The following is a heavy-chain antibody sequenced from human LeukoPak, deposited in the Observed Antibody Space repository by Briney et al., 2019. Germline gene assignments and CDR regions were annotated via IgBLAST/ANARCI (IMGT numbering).Heavy chain of an antibody. D-gene: IGHD3-3*01. CDR2: IIPIFGTA. J-gene: IGHJ5*02. V-gene: IGHV1-69*05. CDR1: GGTFSSYA. Sequence: ASVKVSCKASGGTFSSYAISRVRQAPGQGLEWMGGIIPIFGTANYAQKFQGRVTITTDESTSTAYMELSSLRSEDTAVYYCARGDRPTIFGGAPYNWFGPWGQGTLVTVSS. CDR3: ARGDRPTIFGGAPYNWFGP.